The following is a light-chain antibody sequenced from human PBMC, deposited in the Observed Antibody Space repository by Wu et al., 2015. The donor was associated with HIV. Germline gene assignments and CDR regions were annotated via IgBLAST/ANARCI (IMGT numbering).Light chain of an antibody. J-gene: IGKJ2*01. CDR1: QSVSSN. V-gene: IGKV3-15*01. CDR3: QQYKTWYT. Sequence: EIVMTQSPATLSVSPGERATLSCRASQSVSSNLAWYQQKPGLSPRLLIYGASNRATGVPARFSGSGYGTEFTLIISSTQSEDFAVYYCQQYKTWYTFGQGTKLEIK. CDR2: GAS.